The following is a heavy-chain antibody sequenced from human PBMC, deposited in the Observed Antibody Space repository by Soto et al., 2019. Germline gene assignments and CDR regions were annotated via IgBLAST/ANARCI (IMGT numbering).Heavy chain of an antibody. J-gene: IGHJ4*02. D-gene: IGHD2-2*02. CDR2: ISYDGSDK. Sequence: ESGGGVVQPGRSLRLSCAASGFTFNTYGMHWVRQAPGKGLEWVAVISYDGSDKYYADSVKGRFIISRDNSKNTLYLQMNSLRVEDTATYYCAKSPNFYCSSPNCYKFYFDFWGQGALVTVAS. CDR1: GFTFNTYG. CDR3: AKSPNFYCSSPNCYKFYFDF. V-gene: IGHV3-30*18.